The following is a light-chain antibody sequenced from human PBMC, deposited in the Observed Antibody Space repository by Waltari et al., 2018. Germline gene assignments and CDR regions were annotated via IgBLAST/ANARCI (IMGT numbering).Light chain of an antibody. Sequence: IVLTQSPGTLFLSPGERATLSCRADQTVGRNSLAWYRQKRGQPPRLVIYDASTRATGIPDRFSGSVSGTDLTLTISSLEPEDSAVYYCQQYGSSVSWTFGQGTKVEIK. V-gene: IGKV3-20*01. CDR2: DAS. CDR1: QTVGRNS. J-gene: IGKJ1*01. CDR3: QQYGSSVSWT.